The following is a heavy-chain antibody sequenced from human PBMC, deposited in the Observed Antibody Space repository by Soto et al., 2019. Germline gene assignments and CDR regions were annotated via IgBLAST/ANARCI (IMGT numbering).Heavy chain of an antibody. V-gene: IGHV4-34*01. Sequence: SVTLSLACALYGGSFSGYHCRWICQPPGKGRGWIGEINHSGSTNYNPSLKSRVAISVDTSKNQFSLKLSSVTAADTAGYYWARVGGIGYQLLYRGYYFDYWGQGTLVTVS. CDR2: INHSGST. J-gene: IGHJ4*02. CDR1: GGSFSGYH. CDR3: ARVGGIGYQLLYRGYYFDY. D-gene: IGHD2-2*02.